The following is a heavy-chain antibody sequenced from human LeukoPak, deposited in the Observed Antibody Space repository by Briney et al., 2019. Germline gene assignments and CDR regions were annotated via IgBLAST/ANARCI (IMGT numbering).Heavy chain of an antibody. J-gene: IGHJ6*02. V-gene: IGHV4-61*01. D-gene: IGHD3-3*01. CDR1: GYSISSNYF. CDR3: ARGFWSGPRSFYYYYGMDV. CDR2: IYYSGST. Sequence: SETLSLTCAVSGYSISSNYFWGWIRQPPGKGLEWIGYIYYSGSTNYNPSLKSRVTISVDTSKNQFSLKLSSVTAADTAVYYCARGFWSGPRSFYYYYGMDVWGQGTTVTVSS.